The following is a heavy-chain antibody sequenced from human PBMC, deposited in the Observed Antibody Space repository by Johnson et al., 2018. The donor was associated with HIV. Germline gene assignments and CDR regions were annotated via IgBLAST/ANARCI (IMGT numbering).Heavy chain of an antibody. CDR1: GFTISSYA. V-gene: IGHV3-30*04. CDR2: ISYDASNK. D-gene: IGHD4-23*01. J-gene: IGHJ3*02. CDR3: ARDPGNGGRPFDAFDI. Sequence: QVQLVESGGGVVQPGRSLRLSCAASGFTISSYAMHWVRQAPGKGLEWVAVISYDASNKYYADSVKGRFTISRDNSKNTVFLQMDSLRGEDTADYYCARDPGNGGRPFDAFDIWGQGTMVTVSS.